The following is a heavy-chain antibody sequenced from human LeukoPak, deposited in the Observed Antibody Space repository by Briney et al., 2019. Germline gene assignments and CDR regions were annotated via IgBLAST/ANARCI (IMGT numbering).Heavy chain of an antibody. J-gene: IGHJ4*02. V-gene: IGHV4-39*06. D-gene: IGHD3-10*01. CDR2: IFNTGRT. CDR3: ATDSGWFGGQRFDY. CDR1: GDSISVNSYH. Sequence: SETLSLTCSVSGDSISVNSYHWAWIRQPPGKGLEWIASIFNTGRTYYNPSLKSRVTISVDTSKNQIPLNLNSVTAADTALYYCATDSGWFGGQRFDYWGQGTLVTVSS.